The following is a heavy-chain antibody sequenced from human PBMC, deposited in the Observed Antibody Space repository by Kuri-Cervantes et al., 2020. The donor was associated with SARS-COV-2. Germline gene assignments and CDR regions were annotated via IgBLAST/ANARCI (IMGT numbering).Heavy chain of an antibody. D-gene: IGHD3-3*01. J-gene: IGHJ6*04. CDR3: AKETFGLLDV. CDR2: ISVSGGTT. V-gene: IGHV3-23*01. CDR1: GFTFSSYE. Sequence: GESLKISCAASGFTFSSYEMNWVRQAPGKGLEWVSFISVSGGTTYLADSVKGRFTISRDNSKDTVFMQMKRRRAEDTAEYYCAKETFGLLDVWGKGTTVTVSS.